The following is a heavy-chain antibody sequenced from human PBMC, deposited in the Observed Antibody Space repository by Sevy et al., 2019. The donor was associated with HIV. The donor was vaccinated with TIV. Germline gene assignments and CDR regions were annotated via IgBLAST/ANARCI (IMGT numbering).Heavy chain of an antibody. CDR1: GFTFGRNA. Sequence: GGSLSLSFEALGFTFGRNAMHWVRKAPGQGLGSVEVISYDGGKTYHADSVKGRFTISRDNSENTLYLQMNSLRAEDTAVYYCTRDGGGDYFDYWGLGTLVTVSS. J-gene: IGHJ4*02. CDR3: TRDGGGDYFDY. D-gene: IGHD2-15*01. CDR2: ISYDGGKT. V-gene: IGHV3-30*04.